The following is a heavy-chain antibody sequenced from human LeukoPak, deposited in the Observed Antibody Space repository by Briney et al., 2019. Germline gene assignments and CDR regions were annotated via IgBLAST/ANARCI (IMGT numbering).Heavy chain of an antibody. CDR1: GFTFSSYA. D-gene: IGHD3-22*01. V-gene: IGHV3-64*01. CDR2: ISSNGGST. CDR3: ARAGGYYDSSGYYYDY. Sequence: GGSLRLSCAASGFTFSSYAMLWVRQAPGKGLEYVSAISSNGGSTYYANSVKGRFTISRDNSKNTLYLQMGSLRAEDMAVYYCARAGGYYDSSGYYYDYWGQGTLVTVSS. J-gene: IGHJ4*02.